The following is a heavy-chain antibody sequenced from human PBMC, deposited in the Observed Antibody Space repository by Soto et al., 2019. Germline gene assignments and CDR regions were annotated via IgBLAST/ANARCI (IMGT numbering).Heavy chain of an antibody. Sequence: GGSLRLSCAASGFTVSSNYMSWVRQAPGKGLEWVSVIYSGGSTYYADSVKGRFTISRDNSTNTLYLQMNSLRAEDTAVYYCARDSGSYSGSGMDVWGQGTTVTV. J-gene: IGHJ6*02. CDR3: ARDSGSYSGSGMDV. CDR1: GFTVSSNY. V-gene: IGHV3-53*01. D-gene: IGHD1-26*01. CDR2: IYSGGST.